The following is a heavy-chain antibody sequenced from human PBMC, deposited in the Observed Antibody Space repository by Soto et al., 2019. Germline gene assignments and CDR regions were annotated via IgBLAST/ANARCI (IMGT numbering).Heavy chain of an antibody. CDR3: ARDMYYDFWSALIGNYYGMDV. CDR1: GFTFSSYW. V-gene: IGHV3-7*01. CDR2: IKQDGSEK. J-gene: IGHJ6*02. D-gene: IGHD3-3*01. Sequence: GGSLRLSCAASGFTFSSYWMSWVRQAPGKGLEWVANIKQDGSEKYYVDSVKGRFTISRDNAKNSLYLQMNSLRAEDTAVYYCARDMYYDFWSALIGNYYGMDVWGQGTTVTVSS.